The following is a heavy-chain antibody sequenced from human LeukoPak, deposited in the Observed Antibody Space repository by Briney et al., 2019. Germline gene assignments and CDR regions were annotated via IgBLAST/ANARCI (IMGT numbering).Heavy chain of an antibody. CDR3: APYSGSYYRAFDI. CDR2: INPNSGGT. CDR1: GYTFTGYY. Sequence: ASVKVSCKASGYTFTGYYMHWVRQAPGQGLEWMGWINPNSGGTNYAQKFQGRVTMTRDMSTSTDYLELSSLRSEDTAVYYCAPYSGSYYRAFDIWGQGTMVTVSS. J-gene: IGHJ3*02. V-gene: IGHV1-2*02. D-gene: IGHD1-26*01.